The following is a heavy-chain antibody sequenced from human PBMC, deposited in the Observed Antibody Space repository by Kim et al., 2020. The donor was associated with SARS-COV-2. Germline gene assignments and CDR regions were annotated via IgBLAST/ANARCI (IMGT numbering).Heavy chain of an antibody. CDR2: WSN. J-gene: IGHJ4*02. CDR3: ARGRNFAFDY. D-gene: IGHD1-7*01. V-gene: IGHV6-1*01. Sequence: WSNDYAVSVKSRITVNPDTSKNPFSLQLSSVTPEDTAVYYCARGRNFAFDYWGQGTLVTVSS.